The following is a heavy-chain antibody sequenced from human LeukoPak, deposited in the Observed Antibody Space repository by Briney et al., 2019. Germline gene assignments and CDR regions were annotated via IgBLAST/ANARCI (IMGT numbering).Heavy chain of an antibody. CDR2: IYYSGST. CDR3: ARLNSGYYYDSSGYPHDAFDI. J-gene: IGHJ3*02. Sequence: PSETLSLTCTVSGGSISSYYWSWIRQPPGKGPEWIGDIYYSGSTNYNPSLKSRVTISVDTSKNQFSLKLSSVTAADTAVYYCARLNSGYYYDSSGYPHDAFDIWGQGTMVTVSS. D-gene: IGHD3-22*01. CDR1: GGSISSYY. V-gene: IGHV4-59*08.